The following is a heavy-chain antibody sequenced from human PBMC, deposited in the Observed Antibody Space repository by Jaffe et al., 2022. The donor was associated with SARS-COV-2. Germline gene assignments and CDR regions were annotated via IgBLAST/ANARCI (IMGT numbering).Heavy chain of an antibody. Sequence: EVQLVESGGGLVKPGRSLRLSCTASGFTFGDYAMSWFRQAPGKGLEWVGFIRSKAYGGTTEYAASVKGRFTISRDDSKSIAYLQMNSLKTEDTAVYYCTRGPMDSSDDYYGMDVWGQGTTVTVSS. CDR2: IRSKAYGGTT. CDR1: GFTFGDYA. J-gene: IGHJ6*02. D-gene: IGHD6-19*01. V-gene: IGHV3-49*05. CDR3: TRGPMDSSDDYYGMDV.